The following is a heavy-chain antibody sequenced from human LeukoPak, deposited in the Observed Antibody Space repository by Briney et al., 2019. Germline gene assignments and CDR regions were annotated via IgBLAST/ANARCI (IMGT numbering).Heavy chain of an antibody. J-gene: IGHJ4*02. Sequence: SQTLSLTCAISGDSVSNNIATWNWVRQSPSRGLEWLGRTYYRSRWANDYAISVKGRITINPDTSRNQFSLQLNSVTPEDTAVYYCVRDSDDYYWALDFWGRGTPVTVSS. D-gene: IGHD3-10*01. CDR3: VRDSDDYYWALDF. V-gene: IGHV6-1*01. CDR1: GDSVSNNIAT. CDR2: TYYRSRWAN.